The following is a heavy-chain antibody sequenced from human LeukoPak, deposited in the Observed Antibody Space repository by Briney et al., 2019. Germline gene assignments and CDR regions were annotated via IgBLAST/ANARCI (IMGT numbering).Heavy chain of an antibody. CDR3: ARVPLRSLAFDY. J-gene: IGHJ4*02. D-gene: IGHD4-17*01. V-gene: IGHV4-59*01. Sequence: SETLSLTCTVSGGSISSYYWSWMRQPPGKGLEWIGYIHYSGSTNYNPSLKSRVTISVDTSKNQFSLKLSSVTAADTAVYYCARVPLRSLAFDYWGQGTLVTVSS. CDR1: GGSISSYY. CDR2: IHYSGST.